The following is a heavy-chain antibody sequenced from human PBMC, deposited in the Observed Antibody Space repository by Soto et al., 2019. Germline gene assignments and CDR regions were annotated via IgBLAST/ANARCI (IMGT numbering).Heavy chain of an antibody. CDR1: GFSLTTSGVG. CDR3: AHRVLRTVFGLVTTTAIYFDF. V-gene: IGHV2-5*02. D-gene: IGHD3-3*01. J-gene: IGHJ4*02. CDR2: IYWDDDK. Sequence: QITLNESGPTVVRPTETLTLTCRFSGFSLTTSGVGVGWISQSPGKAPEWLALIYWDDDKRYSASLKSRLTITKHTSKIQAVLTVSDLDPTDTATYYCAHRVLRTVFGLVTTTAIYFDFWGQGTPVAVSS.